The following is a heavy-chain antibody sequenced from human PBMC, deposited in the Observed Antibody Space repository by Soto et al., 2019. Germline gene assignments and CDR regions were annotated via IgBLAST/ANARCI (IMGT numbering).Heavy chain of an antibody. CDR3: ARDHLLVGATPPLDY. CDR2: IFHSGST. J-gene: IGHJ4*02. D-gene: IGHD1-26*01. Sequence: SETLSLTCTVSGYSISSGYYWGWIRQPPGKGLEWIGSIFHSGSTYYNPSLKSRVTISVDTSKNQFSLKLSSVTAADTAVYYCARDHLLVGATPPLDYWGQGTLVTVSS. V-gene: IGHV4-38-2*02. CDR1: GYSISSGYY.